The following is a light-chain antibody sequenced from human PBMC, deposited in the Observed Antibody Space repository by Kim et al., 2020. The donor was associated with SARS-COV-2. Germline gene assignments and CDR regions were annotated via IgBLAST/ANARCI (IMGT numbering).Light chain of an antibody. J-gene: IGLJ2*01. V-gene: IGLV3-19*01. CDR2: GKN. CDR1: SLRSYY. Sequence: LGQTVSITCQGDSLRSYYASWYQQKPGQAPLLVIYGKNNRPSGIPDRFSGSSSGNTASLTITGAQAEDEADYYCNARDSSGNHVVFGGGTQLTVL. CDR3: NARDSSGNHVV.